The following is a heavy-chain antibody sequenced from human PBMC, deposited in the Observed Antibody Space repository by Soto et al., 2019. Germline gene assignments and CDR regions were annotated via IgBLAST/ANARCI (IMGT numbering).Heavy chain of an antibody. V-gene: IGHV4-59*01. Sequence: PSETLSLTCTVSGGSISSYYWCWIRQPPGKGLEWIGYVYYSGSTNYNPSLKSRLTISVDTSKNQFSLQLSSVTAADTAVYHCARAPRGGSFFYFDHWGQGTLVTVSS. CDR1: GGSISSYY. J-gene: IGHJ4*02. CDR3: ARAPRGGSFFYFDH. D-gene: IGHD2-15*01. CDR2: VYYSGST.